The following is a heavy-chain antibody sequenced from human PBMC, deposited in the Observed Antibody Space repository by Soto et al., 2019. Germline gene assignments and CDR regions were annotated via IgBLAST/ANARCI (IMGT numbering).Heavy chain of an antibody. D-gene: IGHD6-19*01. J-gene: IGHJ6*03. V-gene: IGHV3-33*01. Sequence: GGSLRLSCAASGFTYSSYGMHWVRQAPGKELEWVAVIWYDGSNKYYADSVKGRFTISRDNSKNTLYLQMNSLRAEDTAVYYFARDQLIAVADRYYYYRDVWCKGTTVTVSS. CDR2: IWYDGSNK. CDR1: GFTYSSYG. CDR3: ARDQLIAVADRYYYYRDV.